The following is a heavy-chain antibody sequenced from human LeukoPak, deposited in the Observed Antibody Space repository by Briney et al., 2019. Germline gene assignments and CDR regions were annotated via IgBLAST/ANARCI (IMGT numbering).Heavy chain of an antibody. CDR1: GFDFSDAS. Sequence: GGSLRLSCATPGFDFSDASMAWVRQAPGKGLEWVSSISGNSYWIYYAGSVQGRFTISRDNARDSLYLQMDRLRAEDTAVYYCARGSILGATGYDWGQGTLVAVSS. CDR3: ARGSILGATGYD. CDR2: ISGNSYWI. J-gene: IGHJ4*02. V-gene: IGHV3-21*06. D-gene: IGHD1-26*01.